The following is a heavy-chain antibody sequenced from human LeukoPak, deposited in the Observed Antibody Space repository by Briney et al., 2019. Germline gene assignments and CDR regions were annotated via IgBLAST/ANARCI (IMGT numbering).Heavy chain of an antibody. CDR1: GFTVSSNY. CDR2: IYSGGST. D-gene: IGHD3-22*01. V-gene: IGHV3-66*01. CDR3: ARDLLGYYDSSGYYY. Sequence: GGSLRLSCAASGFTVSSNYMSWVRQAPGKGLEWVSVIYSGGSTYYADSVKGRFTISRDNSKNTLYLQMNSLRAEDTAVYYCARDLLGYYDSSGYYYWGQGTLVTVSS. J-gene: IGHJ4*02.